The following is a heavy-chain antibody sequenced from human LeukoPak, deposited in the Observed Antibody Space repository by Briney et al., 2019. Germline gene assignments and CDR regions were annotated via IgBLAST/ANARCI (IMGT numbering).Heavy chain of an antibody. CDR2: ISAQHGQR. J-gene: IGHJ4*02. CDR3: AGSLGYCTSNVCYLKY. V-gene: IGHV1-18*01. CDR1: GYSENFYG. Sequence: ASVKVSCKTSGYSENFYGITWVRQVAGQGLGWMGWISAQHGQREYAPNSQDRVTMTTETYTKRAYMELRSLSSDDPAVYYCAGSLGYCTSNVCYLKYWGQGTLVTVSS. D-gene: IGHD2-8*01.